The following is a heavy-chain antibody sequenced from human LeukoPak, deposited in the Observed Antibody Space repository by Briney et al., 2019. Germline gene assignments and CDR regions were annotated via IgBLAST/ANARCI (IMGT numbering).Heavy chain of an antibody. CDR3: ARAVRGIVLKVRRPYYFDY. D-gene: IGHD2-8*01. CDR1: GGSFSGYY. Sequence: SETLSLTCAVYGGSFSGYYWSWIRQPPGKGLEWIGEINHSGSTNYNPSLKSRVTISVDTSKNQFSLKLSSVTAAGTAVYYCARAVRGIVLKVRRPYYFDYWGQGTLVTVSS. V-gene: IGHV4-34*01. J-gene: IGHJ4*02. CDR2: INHSGST.